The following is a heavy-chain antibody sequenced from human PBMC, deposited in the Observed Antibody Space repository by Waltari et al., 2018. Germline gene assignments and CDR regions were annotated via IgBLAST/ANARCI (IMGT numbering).Heavy chain of an antibody. CDR3: ARDLRFVEQSTFPGGGDF. V-gene: IGHV1-46*01. CDR1: GYSFTRFH. D-gene: IGHD3-3*01. J-gene: IGHJ4*02. CDR2: SNPRGGNA. Sequence: QVQLVQSEAEVKKPGASVRVSCKASGYSFTRFHMYWVRQAPGQGLEWMGMSNPRGGNAKYAQKFQGRMTLTRDTSTTTVYMQMSSLRSEDTAVYYCARDLRFVEQSTFPGGGDFWGPGTLVTVSS.